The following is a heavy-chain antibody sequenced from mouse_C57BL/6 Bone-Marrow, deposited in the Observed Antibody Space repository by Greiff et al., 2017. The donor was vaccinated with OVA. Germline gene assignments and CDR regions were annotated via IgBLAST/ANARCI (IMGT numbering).Heavy chain of an antibody. V-gene: IGHV1-67*01. CDR1: GYTFTDYA. Sequence: QVQLKQSGPELVRPGVSVKISCTGSGYTFTDYAMHLVNQSHAKSLAWIGVISTYYGDASYNQKFKDKATMTVDKSSSTAYMELAKLTSEDSAVYYCARDLYGNYGYWGQGTTLTVSS. CDR2: ISTYYGDA. D-gene: IGHD2-1*01. J-gene: IGHJ2*01. CDR3: ARDLYGNYGY.